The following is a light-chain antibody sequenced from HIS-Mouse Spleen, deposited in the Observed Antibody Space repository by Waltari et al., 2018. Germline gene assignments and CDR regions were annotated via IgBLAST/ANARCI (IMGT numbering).Light chain of an antibody. CDR2: LGS. Sequence: DIVMTQSPLSLPVTPGEPASISCRSSQSLLHSNGYNYLDWYLQKPGQSPQLLIYLGSNRASGVPDRFSGSGSGTDFTLKISRVEAEDVGVYYCMQATQFPPWTFGQGTKVEIK. J-gene: IGKJ1*01. CDR1: QSLLHSNGYNY. V-gene: IGKV2-28*01. CDR3: MQATQFPPWT.